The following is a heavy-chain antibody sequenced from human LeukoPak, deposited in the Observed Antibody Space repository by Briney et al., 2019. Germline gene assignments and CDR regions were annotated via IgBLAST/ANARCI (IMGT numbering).Heavy chain of an antibody. D-gene: IGHD4-23*01. CDR2: IIPIFGTA. CDR3: AREVVTRAFDI. Sequence: GASVKVSCKASGATFSSYAISWVRQAPGQGLEWMGRIIPIFGTANYAQKFQGRVTITTDESTSTAYMELSSLRSEDTAVYYCAREVVTRAFDIWGQGTMVTVSS. CDR1: GATFSSYA. J-gene: IGHJ3*02. V-gene: IGHV1-69*05.